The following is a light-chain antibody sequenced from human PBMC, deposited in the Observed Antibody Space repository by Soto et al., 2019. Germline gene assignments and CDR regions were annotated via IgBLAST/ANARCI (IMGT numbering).Light chain of an antibody. CDR2: GAS. CDR3: QQYNNLPRP. J-gene: IGKJ1*01. CDR1: QSVSSN. V-gene: IGKV3-15*01. Sequence: EIVMTQSPATLSVSPGERATLSCRASQSVSSNLAWYQQKPGQAPSLLIYGASTRATGIPARFSGSGSGTDFTLTISSLQSEDVAVYYCQQYNNLPRPFGQGTKVDIK.